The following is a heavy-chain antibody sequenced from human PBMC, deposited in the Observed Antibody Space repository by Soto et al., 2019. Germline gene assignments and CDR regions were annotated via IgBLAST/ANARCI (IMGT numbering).Heavy chain of an antibody. CDR2: IDPSDSQT. CDR3: ARQIYDSDTGPNFQYYFDS. V-gene: IGHV5-10-1*01. Sequence: GESLKISCKGSGYSFAGYWITWVRQKPGKGLEWMGRIDPSDSQTYYSPSFRGHVTISVTRSITTVFLQWSSLRSSDTAMYYCARQIYDSDTGPNFQYYFDSWGQGTPVTVSS. D-gene: IGHD3-22*01. J-gene: IGHJ4*02. CDR1: GYSFAGYW.